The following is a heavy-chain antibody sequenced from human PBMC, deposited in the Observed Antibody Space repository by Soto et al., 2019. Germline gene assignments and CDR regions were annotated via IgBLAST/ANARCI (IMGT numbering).Heavy chain of an antibody. CDR3: ASRITIFGVVQLDYYYMDV. CDR2: INHSGST. V-gene: IGHV4-34*01. J-gene: IGHJ6*03. CDR1: GGSFSGYY. Sequence: SETLSLTCGVYGGSFSGYYWSWIRQPPGKGLEWIGEINHSGSTNYNPTLKSRVTISVDTSKNQFSLKLGSVTAADTAVYYCASRITIFGVVQLDYYYMDVWGKGTTVTVSS. D-gene: IGHD3-3*01.